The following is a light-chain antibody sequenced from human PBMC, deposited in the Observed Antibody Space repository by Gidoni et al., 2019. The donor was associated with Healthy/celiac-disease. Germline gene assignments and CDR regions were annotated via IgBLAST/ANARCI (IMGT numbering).Light chain of an antibody. CDR1: NSNIGSNT. J-gene: IGLJ2*01. V-gene: IGLV1-44*01. CDR2: SDN. Sequence: QPVLPQPPSASGTPGQGVTIACSGSNSNIGSNTVNWYQQLPGTAPKLLIYSDNQRPSGVPARFSGSKTGTSAALAISGLQSEDEADYYCATWDDSLNGPVFGGGTKLTVL. CDR3: ATWDDSLNGPV.